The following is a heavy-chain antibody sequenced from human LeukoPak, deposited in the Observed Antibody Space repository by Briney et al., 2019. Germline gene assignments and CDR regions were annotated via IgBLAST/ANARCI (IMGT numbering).Heavy chain of an antibody. D-gene: IGHD3-10*01. V-gene: IGHV3-23*01. Sequence: GGSLRLSCAASGFTFSSYGMSWARQAPGKGLGWVSAISGSGGSTYYADSVKGRFTISRDNSKNTLYLQMNSLRAEDTAVYYCAKDGNMVRGLMDYWGQGTLVIVSS. J-gene: IGHJ4*02. CDR3: AKDGNMVRGLMDY. CDR1: GFTFSSYG. CDR2: ISGSGGST.